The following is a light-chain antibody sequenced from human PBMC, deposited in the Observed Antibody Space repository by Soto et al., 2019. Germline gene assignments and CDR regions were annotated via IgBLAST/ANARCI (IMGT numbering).Light chain of an antibody. J-gene: IGLJ2*01. CDR2: EVN. Sequence: QSALTQPPSASGSPGQSVTISCTGTSSDVGGYKYVSWYQQHPGKAPKLIIYEVNKRPSWVPDRFSGSKSGNTASLTVSGLQAEDEGGYYSSSYAGSNVVIFGGGTKLTVL. V-gene: IGLV2-8*01. CDR1: SSDVGGYKY. CDR3: SSYAGSNVVI.